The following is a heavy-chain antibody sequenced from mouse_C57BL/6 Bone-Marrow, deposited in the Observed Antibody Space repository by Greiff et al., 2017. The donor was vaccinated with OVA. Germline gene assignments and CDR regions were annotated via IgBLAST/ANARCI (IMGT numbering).Heavy chain of an antibody. D-gene: IGHD2-1*01. V-gene: IGHV1-64*01. CDR1: GYTFTSYW. J-gene: IGHJ2*01. CDR2: IHPNSGST. Sequence: VQLQQSGAELVKPGASVKLSCKASGYTFTSYWMHWVKQRPGQGLEWIGMIHPNSGSTNYNEKFKSKATLTVDKSSSTAYMQLSSLTSEDSAVYYCASLYGNYGFDYWGQGTTLTVSS. CDR3: ASLYGNYGFDY.